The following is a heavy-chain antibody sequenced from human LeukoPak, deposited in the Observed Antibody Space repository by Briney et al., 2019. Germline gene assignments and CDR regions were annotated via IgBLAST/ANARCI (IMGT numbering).Heavy chain of an antibody. Sequence: ASVKVSCKATGGTFTNYAVSWVRQAPGQGLEWMGRIIVTLGTPNYAQKFQGRVAITTDKSTSTAYMELSSLRSEDTAVYYCARAVDDDLAGYYWGDWFDPWGQGTLVTVSS. J-gene: IGHJ5*02. CDR3: ARAVDDDLAGYYWGDWFDP. V-gene: IGHV1-69*04. D-gene: IGHD3-9*01. CDR2: IIVTLGTP. CDR1: GGTFTNYA.